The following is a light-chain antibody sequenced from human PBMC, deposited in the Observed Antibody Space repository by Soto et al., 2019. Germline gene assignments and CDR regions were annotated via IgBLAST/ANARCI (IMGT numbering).Light chain of an antibody. V-gene: IGKV1-9*01. CDR1: QGIRNY. Sequence: ETQLTQSPSFLSSSVGYIVAITCRSSQGIRNYLVWYQQRPGRAPKLLIYAASTLQSGVPSRFTGSGSGAEFPLTISSLQPEDFETYYCQQLNSYPLTFGGGTKVDIK. CDR3: QQLNSYPLT. CDR2: AAS. J-gene: IGKJ4*01.